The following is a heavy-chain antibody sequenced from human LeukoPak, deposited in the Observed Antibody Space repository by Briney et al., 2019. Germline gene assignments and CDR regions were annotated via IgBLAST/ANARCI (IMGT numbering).Heavy chain of an antibody. V-gene: IGHV5-51*01. CDR1: GYSFTSYW. Sequence: GESLQISCQGSGYSFTSYWIGWVRQLPGKGLEWMGIIYPGDSDTRYSPSFQGQVTISADKSISTAYLQWSSLKASDTAMYYCARIRIAAAGSPWFDPWGQGTLVTVSS. CDR2: IYPGDSDT. CDR3: ARIRIAAAGSPWFDP. D-gene: IGHD6-13*01. J-gene: IGHJ5*02.